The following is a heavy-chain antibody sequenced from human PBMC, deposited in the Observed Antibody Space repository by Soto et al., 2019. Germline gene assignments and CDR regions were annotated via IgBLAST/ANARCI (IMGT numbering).Heavy chain of an antibody. CDR1: GGSISSYY. CDR2: IYYSGST. D-gene: IGHD3-10*01. CDR3: ARQYGSGSYYNAPRVYYYGMDV. Sequence: PSETLSLTCTVSGGSISSYYWSWIRQPPGKGLEWIGYIYYSGSTNYNPSLKSRVTISVDTSKNQFSLKLSSVTAADTAVYYCARQYGSGSYYNAPRVYYYGMDVWGQGTTVTVSS. J-gene: IGHJ6*02. V-gene: IGHV4-59*01.